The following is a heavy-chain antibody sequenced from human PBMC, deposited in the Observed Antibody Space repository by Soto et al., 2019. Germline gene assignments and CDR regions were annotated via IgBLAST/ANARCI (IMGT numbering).Heavy chain of an antibody. CDR3: VRGIRSGYSYGPIDS. Sequence: QVQLVQSGAEVKKPGSSVTVSCKASGGSFSSYTFSWVRRAPGRGLEWMGGIIPLFGTTNYAQRFQGRVTITADKSTSTAYMEVSSLKSEATAVYYCVRGIRSGYSYGPIDSWGQGTLVTVSS. CDR1: GGSFSSYT. V-gene: IGHV1-69*06. CDR2: IIPLFGTT. D-gene: IGHD5-18*01. J-gene: IGHJ4*02.